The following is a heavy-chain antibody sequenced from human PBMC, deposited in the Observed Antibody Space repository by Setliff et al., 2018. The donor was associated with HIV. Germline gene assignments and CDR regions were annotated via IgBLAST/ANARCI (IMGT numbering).Heavy chain of an antibody. CDR2: IYYMGRT. CDR1: GGSISGSV. J-gene: IGHJ6*02. Sequence: SCTVSGGSISGSVWSWIRQPPGKGLEFVGYIYYMGRTTYNPSLKSRLTISVDKSKSQFSLKVRSVTAADTAVYYCARMDSSTWPDYYFYGMDVWGQGTTVTVSS. D-gene: IGHD2-2*01. V-gene: IGHV4-59*01. CDR3: ARMDSSTWPDYYFYGMDV.